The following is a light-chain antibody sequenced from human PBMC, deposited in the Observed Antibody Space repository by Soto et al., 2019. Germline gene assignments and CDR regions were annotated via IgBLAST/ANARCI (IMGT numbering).Light chain of an antibody. J-gene: IGKJ5*01. Sequence: EIVLTQSPGTLSLSPGERATRSCRASQSVSNNYLAWYQQKPSQSPRLLIFDASTRATGIPARFSGSGSGTEFTLTISNLQSEDFAVYYCHQYNKWPPITFGQGTRLEIK. CDR2: DAS. V-gene: IGKV3-15*01. CDR3: HQYNKWPPIT. CDR1: QSVSNN.